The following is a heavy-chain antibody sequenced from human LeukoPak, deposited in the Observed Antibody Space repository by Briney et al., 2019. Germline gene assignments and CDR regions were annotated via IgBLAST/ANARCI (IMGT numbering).Heavy chain of an antibody. D-gene: IGHD2-2*01. CDR2: ISGSGGST. V-gene: IGHV3-23*01. J-gene: IGHJ4*02. CDR1: GFTFSSYA. CDR3: ASASVYCSGTSCYPYYFDY. Sequence: GGSLRLSCAASGFTFSSYAMSWVRQAPGKGLEWVSPISGSGGSTYYADAVKGRFTNCRDNSKNALYLQMNSLRDEDTAGYYCASASVYCSGTSCYPYYFDYCGQGTLVTVSS.